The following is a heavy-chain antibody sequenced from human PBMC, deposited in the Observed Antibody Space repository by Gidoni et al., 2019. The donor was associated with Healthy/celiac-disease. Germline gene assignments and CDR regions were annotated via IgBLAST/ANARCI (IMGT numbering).Heavy chain of an antibody. CDR3: ARGETTVTMAFDY. Sequence: EVQLVESGGGLVKPGGSLRLSCAASGFTFSSYSMNWVRQAPGKGLEWVSSISSSSSYIYYADSVKGRFTISRDNAKNSLYLQMNSLRAEDTAVYYCARGETTVTMAFDYWGQGTLVTVSS. D-gene: IGHD4-17*01. CDR2: ISSSSSYI. V-gene: IGHV3-21*01. J-gene: IGHJ4*02. CDR1: GFTFSSYS.